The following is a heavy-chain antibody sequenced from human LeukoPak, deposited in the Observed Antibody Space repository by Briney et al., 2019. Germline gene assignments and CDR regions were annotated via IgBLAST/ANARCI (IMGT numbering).Heavy chain of an antibody. J-gene: IGHJ4*02. V-gene: IGHV3-23*01. D-gene: IGHD6-6*01. CDR2: ISGSGDST. CDR1: GFTFSSYA. Sequence: GGSLRLSCAASGFTFSSYAMSWVRQAPGKGLEWVSAISGSGDSTYYADSVKGRFTISRDNPKNTLYLQLDSLRGEDTAVYYCAIVSFGIGARYWGQGTLVTVSS. CDR3: AIVSFGIGARY.